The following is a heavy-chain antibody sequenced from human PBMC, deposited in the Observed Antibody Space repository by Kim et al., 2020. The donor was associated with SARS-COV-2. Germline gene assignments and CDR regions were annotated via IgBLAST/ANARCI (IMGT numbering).Heavy chain of an antibody. CDR3: ARALGRLYDSSGEGAFDI. V-gene: IGHV4-31*02. D-gene: IGHD3-22*01. J-gene: IGHJ3*02. Sequence: KSRVTISVATSKNQFSLKLSSVTAADTAVYYCARALGRLYDSSGEGAFDIWGQGTMVTVSS.